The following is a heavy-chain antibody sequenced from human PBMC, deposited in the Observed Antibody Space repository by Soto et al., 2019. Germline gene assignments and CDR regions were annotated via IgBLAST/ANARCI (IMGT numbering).Heavy chain of an antibody. CDR2: IYHSGST. CDR3: TRGPKSAWAFDI. CDR1: GGSFSGYY. J-gene: IGHJ3*02. Sequence: QVQLQQWGAGLLKPSETLSLTCAVYGGSFSGYYWSWIRQPPGKGLEWIVEIYHSGSTNYNPSLKSRVTIAVDTSKHHFSLRLSSVTAADTAVYYCTRGPKSAWAFDIWGQGTMVTVSS. V-gene: IGHV4-34*01.